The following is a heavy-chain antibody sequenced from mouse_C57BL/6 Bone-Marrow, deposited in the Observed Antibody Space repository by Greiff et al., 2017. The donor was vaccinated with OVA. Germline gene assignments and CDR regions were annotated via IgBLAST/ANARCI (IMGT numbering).Heavy chain of an antibody. Sequence: VQGVESGPGLVAPSQILSITCTVSGFSLTSYGVHWVRQPPGKGLEWLVVIWSDGSTTYNSALKSRLSISKDNSKSQVFLKMNSLQTDDTAMYYCARHAYDYDRAMDYWGQGTSVTVSS. CDR2: IWSDGST. D-gene: IGHD2-4*01. CDR3: ARHAYDYDRAMDY. CDR1: GFSLTSYG. J-gene: IGHJ4*01. V-gene: IGHV2-6-1*01.